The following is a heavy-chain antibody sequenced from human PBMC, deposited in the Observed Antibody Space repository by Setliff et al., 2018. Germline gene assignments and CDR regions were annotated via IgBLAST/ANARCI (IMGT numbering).Heavy chain of an antibody. CDR2: INPRGST. CDR3: ASCRYQVPYDY. V-gene: IGHV4-34*01. Sequence: PSETLSLTCAAYGGTFSDYHWTWIRQSPEKGLEWIGEINPRGSTNYNPSLKRRVTISIDTSKDQFSLKLISMTAADTGVYYCASCRYQVPYDYWGQGILVTVSS. J-gene: IGHJ4*02. CDR1: GGTFSDYH. D-gene: IGHD2-2*01.